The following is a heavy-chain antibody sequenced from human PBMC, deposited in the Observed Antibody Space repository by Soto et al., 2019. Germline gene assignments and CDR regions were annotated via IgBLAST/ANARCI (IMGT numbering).Heavy chain of an antibody. D-gene: IGHD4-4*01. J-gene: IGHJ6*02. Sequence: ASVKVSCKASGYTFTGYYMHWVRQAPGQGLEWMGWINPNSGGTNYAQKFQGRVTMTRDTSISTAYMELSRLRSDDTAVYYCARDDYSNYGYYGMDVWGQGTTVTV. CDR1: GYTFTGYY. CDR3: ARDDYSNYGYYGMDV. CDR2: INPNSGGT. V-gene: IGHV1-2*02.